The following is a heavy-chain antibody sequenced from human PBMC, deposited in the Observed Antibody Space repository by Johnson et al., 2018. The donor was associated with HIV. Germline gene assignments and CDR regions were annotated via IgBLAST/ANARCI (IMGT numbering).Heavy chain of an antibody. CDR3: ARAAIGVLPAGAFDV. CDR2: ISGSGGST. J-gene: IGHJ3*01. Sequence: EVQVVESGGGLVQPGGSLRLSRAASGFTFSNFAMHWVRQAPGKGLEWVSAISGSGGSTYYADSVKGRFTISRDNSKNTLYLQMNSLRAEDTAVYYCARAAIGVLPAGAFDVWGRGTMVTVSS. V-gene: IGHV3-23*04. D-gene: IGHD2-2*01. CDR1: GFTFSNFA.